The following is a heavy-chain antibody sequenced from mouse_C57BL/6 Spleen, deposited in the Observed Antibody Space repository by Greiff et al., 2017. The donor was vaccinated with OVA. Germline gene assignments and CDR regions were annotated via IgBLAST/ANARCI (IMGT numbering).Heavy chain of an antibody. CDR1: GYTFTEYT. J-gene: IGHJ1*03. CDR3: ARHEDYDYDVNVGYFDV. V-gene: IGHV1-62-2*01. D-gene: IGHD2-4*01. Sequence: QVQLQQSGAELVKPGASVKLSCKASGYTFTEYTIHWVKQRSGQGLEWIGWFYPGSGSIKYNEKFKDKATLTADKSSSTVYMELSRLTSEDSAVYFCARHEDYDYDVNVGYFDVWGTGTTVTVSS. CDR2: FYPGSGSI.